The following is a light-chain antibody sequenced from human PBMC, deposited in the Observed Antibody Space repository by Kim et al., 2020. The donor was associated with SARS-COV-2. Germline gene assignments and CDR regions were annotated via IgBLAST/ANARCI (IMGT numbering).Light chain of an antibody. V-gene: IGLV2-14*01. J-gene: IGLJ1*01. CDR1: TSDFGGYNY. CDR3: SSYTSTSTLV. Sequence: QSALTQPASVSGSPGQSITISCTGTTSDFGGYNYVSWYQQHPGKAPKLIIYEVNDRPPGVSNRFSGYKSGNTASLTISGLQVEDEADYYCSSYTSTSTLVFGTGTKVTVL. CDR2: EVN.